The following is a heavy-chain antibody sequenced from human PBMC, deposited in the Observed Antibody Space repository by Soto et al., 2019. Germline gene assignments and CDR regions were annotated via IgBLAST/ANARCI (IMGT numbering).Heavy chain of an antibody. CDR2: ISAYNGNT. Sequence: VQLVQSGAEVKKPGASVKVSCKASGYTFTSYGISWVRQAPGKGLEWMGWISAYNGNTHYAQQLQGRVTMTTDTSTSTAYIERSSLRSDDTAVYYCAEDQGPYCSGGSCSERYFDLWGRGTPVTVSS. CDR3: AEDQGPYCSGGSCSERYFDL. D-gene: IGHD2-15*01. V-gene: IGHV1-18*01. CDR1: GYTFTSYG. J-gene: IGHJ2*01.